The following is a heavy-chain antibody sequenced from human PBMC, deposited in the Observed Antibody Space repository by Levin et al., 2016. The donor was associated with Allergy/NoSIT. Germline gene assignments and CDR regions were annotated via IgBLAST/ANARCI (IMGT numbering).Heavy chain of an antibody. CDR3: ARHLRFGGSLAAAGPINYYYYYMDV. V-gene: IGHV4-59*08. D-gene: IGHD6-13*01. CDR2: IYYSGST. Sequence: WIRQPPGKGLEWIGYIYYSGSTNYNPSLKSRVTISVDTSKNQFSLKLSSVTAADTAVYYCARHLRFGGSLAAAGPINYYYYYMDVWGKGTTVTVSS. J-gene: IGHJ6*03.